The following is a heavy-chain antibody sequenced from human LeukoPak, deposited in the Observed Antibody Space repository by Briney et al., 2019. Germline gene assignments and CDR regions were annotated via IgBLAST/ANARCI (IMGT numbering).Heavy chain of an antibody. J-gene: IGHJ4*02. CDR1: GGSLSGHY. CDR3: ARVSWGCSTASCYLTN. CDR2: IYYTGTT. D-gene: IGHD2-2*01. V-gene: IGHV4-59*11. Sequence: RPSETLSLTCTVGGGSLSGHYWGWIRQPPGKGLVLVGHIYYTGTTFYNPSLNSRVTITLDTSRNQFSLRLTSVIAADTAVYYCARVSWGCSTASCYLTNWGQGALVTVSS.